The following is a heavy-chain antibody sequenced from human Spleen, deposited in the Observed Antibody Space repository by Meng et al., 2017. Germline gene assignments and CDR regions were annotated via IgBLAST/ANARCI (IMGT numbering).Heavy chain of an antibody. J-gene: IGHJ4*02. V-gene: IGHV3-21*01. D-gene: IGHD1-26*01. Sequence: GESLKISCAASGFTFSSYSMNWVRQAPGKGLEWVSSISSSSSYIYYADSVKGRFTISRDDANNSLYLQLNSLRAEDTAVYYCARDWGRSGSYLHYWGQGTLVTVSS. CDR1: GFTFSSYS. CDR2: ISSSSSYI. CDR3: ARDWGRSGSYLHY.